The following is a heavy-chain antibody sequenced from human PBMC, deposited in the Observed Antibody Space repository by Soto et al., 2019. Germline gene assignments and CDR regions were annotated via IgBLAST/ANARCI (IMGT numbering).Heavy chain of an antibody. J-gene: IGHJ4*02. CDR3: ARGPLVVVPAAMFRWADYFAD. CDR2: IIPIFGTA. V-gene: IGHV1-69*01. Sequence: VRQAPGQGLEWMGGIIPIFGTANYAQKFQGRVTITADESTSTAYMELSSLRSEDTAVYYCARGPLVVVPAAMFRWADYFADWGQGTLGTVSS. D-gene: IGHD2-2*01.